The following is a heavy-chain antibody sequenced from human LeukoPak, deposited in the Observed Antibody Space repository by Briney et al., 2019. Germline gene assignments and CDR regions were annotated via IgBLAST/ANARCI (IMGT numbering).Heavy chain of an antibody. CDR1: GDSISNSDYY. CDR3: ARTTEGYCRGGSCYYYYYYMDV. Sequence: SETLSLTCTVSGDSISNSDYYWGWIRQPPGKGLEWVGSVYYTVNTYYNPSLKSRVTISVDTSKNQFSLKLSSVTAADTAVYYCARTTEGYCRGGSCYYYYYYMDVWGKGTTVTVSS. D-gene: IGHD2-15*01. J-gene: IGHJ6*03. V-gene: IGHV4-39*07. CDR2: VYYTVNT.